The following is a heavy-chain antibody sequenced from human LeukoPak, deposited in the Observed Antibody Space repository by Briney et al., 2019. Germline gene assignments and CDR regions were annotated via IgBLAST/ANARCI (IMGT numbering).Heavy chain of an antibody. V-gene: IGHV3-7*01. D-gene: IGHD3-22*01. J-gene: IGHJ4*02. CDR2: MKQDGSEK. CDR3: ARGSYGIVVVVSAYFDY. CDR1: GFTFSSYW. Sequence: GGSLRLSCAASGFTFSSYWMSWVRQAPGKGLEWVANMKQDGSEKYYVDSVKGRFTISRDNAKNSLYLQMNSLRAEDTAVYYCARGSYGIVVVVSAYFDYWGQGTLVTVSS.